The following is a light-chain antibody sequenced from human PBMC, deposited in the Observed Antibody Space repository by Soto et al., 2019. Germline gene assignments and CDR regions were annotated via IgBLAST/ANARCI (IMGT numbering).Light chain of an antibody. CDR1: PSVGSL. Sequence: DIQMTQSPSSLSASVGDRVTITCRASPSVGSLLNWFQQRPGIAPKLLIYAASTLQSGAPSRFSGSGAGTDFTLIISSLQPEDFATYYCQQSYSLPYTFGQGTKLEI. CDR3: QQSYSLPYT. V-gene: IGKV1-39*01. CDR2: AAS. J-gene: IGKJ2*01.